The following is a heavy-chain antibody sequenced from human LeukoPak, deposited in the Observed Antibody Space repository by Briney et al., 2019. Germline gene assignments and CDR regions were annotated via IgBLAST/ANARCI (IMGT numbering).Heavy chain of an antibody. J-gene: IGHJ4*02. CDR3: AKGGGGSYLRFDY. CDR2: ISYDGSNK. V-gene: IGHV3-30*18. D-gene: IGHD1-26*01. CDR1: GFTFSDYG. Sequence: PGGSLRLSCAASGFTFSDYGMHWVRQAPGKGLEWVAVISYDGSNKYYADSVKGRFSISRDNSKNTLYLQMNSLRPEDTAVFYCAKGGGGSYLRFDYWGQGTLVTVSS.